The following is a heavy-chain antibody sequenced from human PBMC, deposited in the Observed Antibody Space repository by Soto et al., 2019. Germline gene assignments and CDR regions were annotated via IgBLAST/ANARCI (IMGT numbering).Heavy chain of an antibody. CDR1: GYTFTKND. Sequence: ASVKVSCKASGYTFTKNDVSWVRQATGQGLEWMGWMNPGSGDTGYAQKFQGRLTMTRDISIATAYMELSSLRSDDTAIYYCATMATFGSLNWFDPWGQGTLVTVSS. J-gene: IGHJ5*02. D-gene: IGHD3-10*01. CDR3: ATMATFGSLNWFDP. V-gene: IGHV1-8*01. CDR2: MNPGSGDT.